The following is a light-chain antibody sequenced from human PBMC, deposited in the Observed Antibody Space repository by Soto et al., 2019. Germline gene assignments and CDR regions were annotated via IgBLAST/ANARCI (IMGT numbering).Light chain of an antibody. CDR2: GAF. Sequence: PGERATLSCRASPSVTNYLAWYQQKPGQPPRLLIYGAFNRAAGIPARFSGSGSGTDFTLTISSLEPEDSAVYYCQQRNIWPPVTFGQGTRLEI. V-gene: IGKV3-11*01. CDR1: PSVTNY. J-gene: IGKJ5*01. CDR3: QQRNIWPPVT.